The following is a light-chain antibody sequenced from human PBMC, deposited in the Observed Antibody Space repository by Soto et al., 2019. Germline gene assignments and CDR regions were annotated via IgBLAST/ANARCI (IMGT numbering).Light chain of an antibody. CDR1: QSVSSNF. Sequence: ETVLTQSPGTLSLSPGERATLSCRASQSVSSNFLAWYQQKPGQAPRLLFYGASSRATGIPDRFSGSGSGTDFTLTISRLEPEDFAVCYCQQYSTSPWTFGQGTKVDIK. V-gene: IGKV3-20*01. CDR3: QQYSTSPWT. J-gene: IGKJ1*01. CDR2: GAS.